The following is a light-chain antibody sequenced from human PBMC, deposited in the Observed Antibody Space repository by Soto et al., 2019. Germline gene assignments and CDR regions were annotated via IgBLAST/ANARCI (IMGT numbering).Light chain of an antibody. V-gene: IGKV1-12*02. CDR2: AAS. CDR1: QGISSW. CDR3: QQANSFPYT. J-gene: IGKJ2*01. Sequence: DIQMTQSPSSVSASVGDRVTITCRARQGISSWVAWYQQKPGKAPKLLIYAASSLQSGVPSRFGGSGSGTDFTLTISSLQPEDFANYYCQQANSFPYTFGQGTKLESK.